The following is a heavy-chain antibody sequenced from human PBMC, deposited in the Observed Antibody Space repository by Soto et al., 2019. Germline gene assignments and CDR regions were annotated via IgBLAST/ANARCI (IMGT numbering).Heavy chain of an antibody. D-gene: IGHD3-3*01. CDR2: INPATGAA. J-gene: IGHJ3*02. CDR1: GYPVTAYY. CDR3: ARGGGVGVAASAAFDM. V-gene: IGHV1-2*02. Sequence: QLHLVQSGAVVKKPGASVTVSCSASGYPVTAYYMHWVRQAPGRGLEWMGGINPATGAAKYTQTFQGRVTRTRDTSTSTVFMELSGLTSEDTAVFYCARGGGVGVAASAAFDMWGQGTLVTVSS.